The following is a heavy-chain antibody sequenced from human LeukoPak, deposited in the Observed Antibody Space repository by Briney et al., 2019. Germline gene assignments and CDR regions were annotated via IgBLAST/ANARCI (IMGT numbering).Heavy chain of an antibody. V-gene: IGHV3-23*01. Sequence: QPGGSLRLSCVASGFTFSSYAMSWARQAPGKGLEWVSTIGDSGGSTYYADSVKGRFTISRDNSKNTLYLQMSSLRAEDTAVYYCARSLGIYYRSGMDVWGQGTTVSVSS. CDR3: ARSLGIYYRSGMDV. J-gene: IGHJ6*02. D-gene: IGHD3-10*01. CDR1: GFTFSSYA. CDR2: IGDSGGST.